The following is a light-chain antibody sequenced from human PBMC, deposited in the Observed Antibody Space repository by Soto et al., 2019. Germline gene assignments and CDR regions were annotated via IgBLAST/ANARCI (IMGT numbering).Light chain of an antibody. V-gene: IGKV3-15*01. CDR1: QSVSSN. J-gene: IGKJ1*01. CDR3: QQYKNWPRT. Sequence: EVVMTQAPDSLSVSPGERATPSCRASQSVSSNLAWYQQKLGQAPRLLIYGASTRATGISARFSGSGSGTEFTLTISSLQSEEFAIYYCQQYKNWPRTVGQGTKVDIK. CDR2: GAS.